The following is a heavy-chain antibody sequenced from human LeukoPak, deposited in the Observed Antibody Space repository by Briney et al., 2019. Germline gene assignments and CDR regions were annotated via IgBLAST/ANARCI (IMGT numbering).Heavy chain of an antibody. Sequence: ASVKVSCKTSGYTFTSYGISWVRQAPGQGLEWMGWISAYNGNTNYAQKLQGRVTMTTDTSTSTAYMELRSLRSDDTAVYYCARIPGRLRADYYYYYMDVWGKGTTVTVSS. D-gene: IGHD5-12*01. J-gene: IGHJ6*03. CDR3: ARIPGRLRADYYYYYMDV. V-gene: IGHV1-18*01. CDR2: ISAYNGNT. CDR1: GYTFTSYG.